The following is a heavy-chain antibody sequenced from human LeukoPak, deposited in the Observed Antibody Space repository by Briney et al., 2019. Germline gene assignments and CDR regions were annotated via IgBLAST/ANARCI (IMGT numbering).Heavy chain of an antibody. J-gene: IGHJ6*02. D-gene: IGHD2-2*01. CDR1: GGSISNYY. V-gene: IGHV4-59*08. CDR3: ARGVCTSSSCYAGDYGMDV. Sequence: SETLSLTCTVSGGSISNYYCSWIRQPPGEGLEWIGYISYTGSTNYNPSLKSRVTISLDTSKSQFSLKVSSVTAADTAVYYCARGVCTSSSCYAGDYGMDVWGQGTTVTVSS. CDR2: ISYTGST.